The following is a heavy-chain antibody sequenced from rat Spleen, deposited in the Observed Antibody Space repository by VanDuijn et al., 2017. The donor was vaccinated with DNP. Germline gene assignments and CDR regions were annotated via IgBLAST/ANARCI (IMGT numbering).Heavy chain of an antibody. V-gene: IGHV5-25*01. D-gene: IGHD1-4*01. Sequence: EVQLVESGGGLVQPGRPMKLSCVASGFTFSNSEMAWVRQAPTKGLEWVAAISPSGSRPYSPDSVKGRFTISRDNAKSTLYLQMDSLRSEDTATYYCATSPGPNWFAYWGQGTLVTVSS. J-gene: IGHJ3*01. CDR3: ATSPGPNWFAY. CDR2: ISPSGSRP. CDR1: GFTFSNSE.